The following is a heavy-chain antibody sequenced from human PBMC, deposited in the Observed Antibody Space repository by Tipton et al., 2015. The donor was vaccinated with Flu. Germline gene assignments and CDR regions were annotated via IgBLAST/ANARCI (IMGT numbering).Heavy chain of an antibody. J-gene: IGHJ6*02. CDR3: ARDNLLQAGGTRHYYYYAMDG. V-gene: IGHV4-39*07. CDR1: GGSISSSSYY. Sequence: TLSLTCTVSGGSISSSSYYWGWIRQPPGKGLEWIGSSYYSGSTYYNPSLKSRVTISVDTSKNQFSLKLRSVTAADTAVYYCARDNLLQAGGTRHYYYYAMDGCGQGTTVTVSS. D-gene: IGHD1-26*01. CDR2: SYYSGST.